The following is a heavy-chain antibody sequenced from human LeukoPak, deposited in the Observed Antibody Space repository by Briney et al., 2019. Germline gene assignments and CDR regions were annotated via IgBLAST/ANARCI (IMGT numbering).Heavy chain of an antibody. D-gene: IGHD6-13*01. CDR3: ARGRAAAGKAKNNWFDP. CDR1: GGSISSYY. CDR2: IYYSGST. V-gene: IGHV4-59*01. Sequence: PSETLSLTCTVSGGSISSYYWSWIRQPPGKGLGWIGYIYYSGSTNYNPSLKSRVTISVDTSKNQFSLKPSSVTAADTAVYYCARGRAAAGKAKNNWFDPWGQGTLVTVSS. J-gene: IGHJ5*02.